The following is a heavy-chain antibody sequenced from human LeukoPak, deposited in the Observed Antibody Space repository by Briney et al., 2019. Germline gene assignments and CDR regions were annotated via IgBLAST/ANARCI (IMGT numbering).Heavy chain of an antibody. CDR3: AKSTGPSYFAN. CDR1: GFTFSSYA. V-gene: IGHV3-23*01. CDR2: INDSGGST. D-gene: IGHD1-14*01. Sequence: PGGSLRLSCAASGFTFSSYAMTWVRQAPGKGLEWVSTINDSGGSTFYADSVKGRSTISRDNSKNTPYLQMNSLRAEDTAVYYCAKSTGPSYFANWGQGTLVTVSS. J-gene: IGHJ4*02.